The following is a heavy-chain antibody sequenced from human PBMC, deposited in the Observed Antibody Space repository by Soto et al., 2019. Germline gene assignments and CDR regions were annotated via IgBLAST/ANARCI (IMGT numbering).Heavy chain of an antibody. D-gene: IGHD2-15*01. CDR3: AKGGYCSGGSCRYNWFDP. V-gene: IGHV3-23*01. CDR2: ISGSGGST. J-gene: IGHJ5*02. Sequence: EVQLLESGGGLVQPGGSLRLSCAASGFTFSSYAMSWVRQAPGKGLEWVSAISGSGGSTYYADSVKGRFTISRDNSKNTLYLQMNSLRAEDTAVYYCAKGGYCSGGSCRYNWFDPWGQGTLVTVSS. CDR1: GFTFSSYA.